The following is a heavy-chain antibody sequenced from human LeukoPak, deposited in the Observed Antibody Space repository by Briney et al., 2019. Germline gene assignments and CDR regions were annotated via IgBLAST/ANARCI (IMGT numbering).Heavy chain of an antibody. CDR3: AKGGARSSDYSWYLDY. V-gene: IGHV3-23*01. D-gene: IGHD3-16*01. J-gene: IGHJ4*02. CDR1: GFTFTTYA. Sequence: GGSLRLSCAASGFTFTTYAMTWVRQAPGKGLQWVSVISGGGVSTYYADSVKGRFTISRDNSKNTLYLQMSSLRAEDTAVYYCAKGGARSSDYSWYLDYWGQGTLVTVSS. CDR2: ISGGGVST.